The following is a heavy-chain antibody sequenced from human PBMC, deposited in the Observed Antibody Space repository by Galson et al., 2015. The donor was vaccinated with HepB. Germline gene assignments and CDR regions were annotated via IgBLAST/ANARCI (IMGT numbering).Heavy chain of an antibody. V-gene: IGHV3-48*02. CDR3: ARDKKQWLVPYFDY. D-gene: IGHD6-19*01. J-gene: IGHJ4*02. CDR1: GFTFSSYS. CDR2: ISSSSSTI. Sequence: SLRLSCAASGFTFSSYSMNWVRQAPGKGLEWVSYISSSSSTIYYADSVKGRFTISRDNAKNSLYLQMSSLRDEDTAVYYCARDKKQWLVPYFDYWGQGTLVTVSS.